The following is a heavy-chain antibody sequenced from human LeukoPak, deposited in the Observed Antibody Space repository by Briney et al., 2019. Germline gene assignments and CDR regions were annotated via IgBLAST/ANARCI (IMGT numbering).Heavy chain of an antibody. CDR2: ITSSSSYK. J-gene: IGHJ4*02. CDR1: GFTFSSYS. D-gene: IGHD2-2*01. V-gene: IGHV3-21*06. Sequence: PGGSLILSCAASGFTFSSYSMNWVRQAPGEGLEWVSSITSSSSYKYYADSVKGRFTISRDNAKNSLYLQMNSLRAEDTAVYYCTREHALGDYWGQGTLVTVSS. CDR3: TREHALGDY.